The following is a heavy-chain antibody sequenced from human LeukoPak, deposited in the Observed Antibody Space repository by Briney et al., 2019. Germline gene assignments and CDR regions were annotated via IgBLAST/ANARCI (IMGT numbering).Heavy chain of an antibody. V-gene: IGHV1-69*13. Sequence: ASVKVSCKASGYTFTSYGISWVRQAPGQGLEWMGGIIPIFGTANYAQKFQGRVTITADESTSTAYMELSSLRSEDTAVYYCAREGPSGMSRGSSWFYWGQGTLVTVSS. CDR3: AREGPSGMSRGSSWFY. CDR2: IIPIFGTA. CDR1: GYTFTSYG. D-gene: IGHD6-13*01. J-gene: IGHJ4*02.